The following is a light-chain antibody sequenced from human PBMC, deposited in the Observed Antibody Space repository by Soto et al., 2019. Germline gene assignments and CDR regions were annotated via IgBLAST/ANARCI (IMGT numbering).Light chain of an antibody. Sequence: EIVLTQSPGTLSLSLGERATLSCRASQSVSSTYLAWYQLKPGQAPRLLIYGASSRATGIPDRFSGSGSGTDFTLTISRLEPEDFAVYYCQQYGSSQYSFGQGTKLEIK. CDR3: QQYGSSQYS. CDR1: QSVSSTY. J-gene: IGKJ2*03. CDR2: GAS. V-gene: IGKV3-20*01.